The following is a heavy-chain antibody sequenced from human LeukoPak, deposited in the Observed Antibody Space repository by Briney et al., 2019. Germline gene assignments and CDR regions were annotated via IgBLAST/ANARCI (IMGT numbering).Heavy chain of an antibody. CDR2: INTNTGNP. J-gene: IGHJ6*02. Sequence: ASVKVSCEASGYTFTTYAMNWVRQAPGQGLEWMGWINTNTGNPTYAQGFTGRFVFSLDTSVSTAYLQISSLKSEDTAVYYCAKSGHGSWFYGMDVWGQGTTVTVSS. CDR1: GYTFTTYA. V-gene: IGHV7-4-1*02. D-gene: IGHD6-13*01. CDR3: AKSGHGSWFYGMDV.